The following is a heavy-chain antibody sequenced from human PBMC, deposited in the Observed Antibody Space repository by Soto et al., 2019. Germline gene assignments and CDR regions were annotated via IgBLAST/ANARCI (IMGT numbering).Heavy chain of an antibody. J-gene: IGHJ4*02. CDR1: GFTFDDYT. CDR3: AKDMAYGGNSRPFDY. D-gene: IGHD4-17*01. CDR2: IFWDGSNT. V-gene: IGHV3-43*01. Sequence: EVQLVESGGVVVQPGGSLRLSCAASGFTFDDYTMHWVRQAPGKGLEWVSLIFWDGSNTHYADSVKGRFTISRDNRKNPLYLQMDRLRTEDTGLYFCAKDMAYGGNSRPFDYWGQGTLVTVSS.